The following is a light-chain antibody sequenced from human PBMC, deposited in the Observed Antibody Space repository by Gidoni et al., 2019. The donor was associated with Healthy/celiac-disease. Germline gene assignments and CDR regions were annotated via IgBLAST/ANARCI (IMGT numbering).Light chain of an antibody. V-gene: IGKV1-33*01. CDR1: QDISNY. CDR3: QQYDNRLALT. Sequence: DIQMTQSPSSLSASVGDRVTITCQASQDISNYLNWYQQKPGKAPKLLIYDASNLETGVPSRFSGSGSGTDFTFTISSLQPEDIATYYCQQYDNRLALTFGGXTKVEIK. CDR2: DAS. J-gene: IGKJ4*01.